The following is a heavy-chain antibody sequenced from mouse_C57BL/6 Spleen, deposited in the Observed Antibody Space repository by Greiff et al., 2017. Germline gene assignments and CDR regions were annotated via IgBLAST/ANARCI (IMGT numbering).Heavy chain of an antibody. D-gene: IGHD1-1*01. J-gene: IGHJ4*01. V-gene: IGHV5-4*01. CDR3: ARDGDGSSLYAMDD. CDR2: ISDGGSYT. CDR1: GFTFSSYA. Sequence: EVKLVESGGGLVKPGGSLKLSCAASGFTFSSYAMSWVRQTPEKRLEWVATISDGGSYTYYPDNVKGRFTISRDNAKNNLYLQMSHLKSEDTAMYYCARDGDGSSLYAMDDWGQGTSGTVSS.